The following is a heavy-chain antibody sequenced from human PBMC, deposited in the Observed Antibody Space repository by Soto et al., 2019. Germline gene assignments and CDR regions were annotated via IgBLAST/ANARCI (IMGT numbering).Heavy chain of an antibody. Sequence: QVQLVESGGGVVQPGRSLRLSCAASGFTFSSYAMHWVRQAPGKGLEWVAVISYDRSNKYYADSVKGRFTISRDNSKNTLYLQMNSLRAEDTAVYYCARDGITGTRWGAFDIWGQGTMVTVSS. D-gene: IGHD1-7*01. CDR1: GFTFSSYA. CDR3: ARDGITGTRWGAFDI. J-gene: IGHJ3*02. V-gene: IGHV3-30-3*01. CDR2: ISYDRSNK.